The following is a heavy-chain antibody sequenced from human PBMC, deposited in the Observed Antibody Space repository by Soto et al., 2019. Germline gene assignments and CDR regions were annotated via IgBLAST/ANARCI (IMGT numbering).Heavy chain of an antibody. D-gene: IGHD1-26*01. CDR1: GFTFSSYG. CDR2: ISYDGSNT. J-gene: IGHJ4*02. V-gene: IGHV3-30*18. Sequence: QVQLVESGGGVVQPGRSLRLSCVASGFTFSSYGMHWVRQAPGKGLEWVAIISYDGSNTYYADSVKGRFTISRDNSKNTLYLQMNSLRAEDTSVYYCAKEGGLSGSYYISSSYYFAYWGQGNLVTVSS. CDR3: AKEGGLSGSYYISSSYYFAY.